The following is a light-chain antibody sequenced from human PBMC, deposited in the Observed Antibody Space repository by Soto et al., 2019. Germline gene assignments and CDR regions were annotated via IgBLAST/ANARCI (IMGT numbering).Light chain of an antibody. CDR2: YAS. Sequence: QSALTQPRSVSGSPGDSFTISFTGTSSDVGGSNHVSWYRQHPGKAPKFIIYYASKRPSGVPDRFYGSKSGKPASLTISGLQAEDEADYYCCSYAGSYTWVFAGWTQLPVL. V-gene: IGLV2-11*01. CDR3: CSYAGSYTWV. J-gene: IGLJ3*02. CDR1: SSDVGGSNH.